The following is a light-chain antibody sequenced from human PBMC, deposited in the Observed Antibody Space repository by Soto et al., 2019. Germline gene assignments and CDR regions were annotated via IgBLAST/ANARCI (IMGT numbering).Light chain of an antibody. Sequence: EIVLTQSPGTLSLSPGERATLSCRASQSIVDNLLAWYQQRPGQAPRLLIYDVSNRPTGIPDRFSGGGSGTDFTLTISRLEPEDFAVYYCQRYGSSITFGQGTRLEIK. CDR2: DVS. CDR3: QRYGSSIT. J-gene: IGKJ5*01. CDR1: QSIVDNL. V-gene: IGKV3-20*01.